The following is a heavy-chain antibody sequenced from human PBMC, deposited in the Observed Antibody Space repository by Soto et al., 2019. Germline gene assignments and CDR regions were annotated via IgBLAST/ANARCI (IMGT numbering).Heavy chain of an antibody. CDR2: ISYDGSNK. CDR3: AREQVTFDY. Sequence: QVQLVESGGGVVQPGRSLRLSCAASGFTFSSYAMHWVRQAPGKGLEWVAVISYDGSNKHYADSVKGRFTISRDNSKNTLYLQMNSLRAEDTAVYYCAREQVTFDYWGQGTLVTVSS. V-gene: IGHV3-30-3*01. CDR1: GFTFSSYA. D-gene: IGHD4-4*01. J-gene: IGHJ4*02.